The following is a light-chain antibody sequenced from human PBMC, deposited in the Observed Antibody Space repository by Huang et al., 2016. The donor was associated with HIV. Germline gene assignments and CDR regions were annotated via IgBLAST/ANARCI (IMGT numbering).Light chain of an antibody. V-gene: IGKV4-1*01. Sequence: DIVMTQSPNSLAVSLGERATINCKSSQSVLFSSKNRNYLAWYQQKPGQPPTLLIYWASTRESGVPYRFSGSGSATDFTLTIRSLQAEDVADYYCQQYYSLPPSFGGGTKVEI. CDR2: WAS. CDR3: QQYYSLPPS. CDR1: QSVLFSSKNRNY. J-gene: IGKJ4*01.